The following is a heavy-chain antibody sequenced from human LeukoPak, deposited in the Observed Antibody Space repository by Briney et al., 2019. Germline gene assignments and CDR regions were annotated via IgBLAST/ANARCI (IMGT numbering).Heavy chain of an antibody. Sequence: ASVKVSCKASGYTFTSYGISWVRQAPGQGLEWMGWISAYNGNTNYAQRLQGRVTMTTDTSTSTAYMELRSLRSDDTAVYYCAKGHYYDSSGQYSYPEYWGQGTLVTVSS. CDR1: GYTFTSYG. CDR3: AKGHYYDSSGQYSYPEY. D-gene: IGHD3-22*01. CDR2: ISAYNGNT. J-gene: IGHJ4*02. V-gene: IGHV1-18*01.